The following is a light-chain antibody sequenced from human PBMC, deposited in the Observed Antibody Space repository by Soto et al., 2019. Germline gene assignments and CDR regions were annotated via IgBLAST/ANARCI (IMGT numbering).Light chain of an antibody. CDR3: QQRSNWPPTGN. CDR1: QSVSSY. V-gene: IGKV3-11*01. CDR2: DAS. Sequence: EIVLTQSPATLSLSPGERATLSCRASQSVSSYLAWYQQKPGQDPRLLIYDASHRATGIPARFSGSGSGTDVTHTSSSLEPADFGVYSCQQRSNWPPTGNFGQGTRLEIK. J-gene: IGKJ5*01.